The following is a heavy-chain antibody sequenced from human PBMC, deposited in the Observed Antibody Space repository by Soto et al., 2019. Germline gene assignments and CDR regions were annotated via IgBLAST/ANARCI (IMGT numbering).Heavy chain of an antibody. Sequence: EVQLVETGGDLIQPGGSLRLSCAASGFTVSSNDMSWVRQAPGKGLEWVSLIYSSGSTHYADSVKGRFTISRDNSKNTVHLQVNTLRAEDTAVYYCARRPLNSNGAYWGQGTLVTVSS. CDR1: GFTVSSND. D-gene: IGHD3-22*01. J-gene: IGHJ4*02. V-gene: IGHV3-53*02. CDR2: IYSSGST. CDR3: ARRPLNSNGAY.